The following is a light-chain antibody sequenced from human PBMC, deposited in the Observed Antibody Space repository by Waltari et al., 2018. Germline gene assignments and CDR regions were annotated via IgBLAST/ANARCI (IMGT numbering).Light chain of an antibody. V-gene: IGKV3-20*01. CDR2: GAS. CDR3: QHYVRLPAT. Sequence: SATLPGRASQGVGRSLAWYQQIPGQAPRLLIYGASSRATGIPDRFSGSGSGTDFSLTISRLEPEDFAVYFCQHYVRLPATFGQGTKVAI. CDR1: QGVGRS. J-gene: IGKJ1*01.